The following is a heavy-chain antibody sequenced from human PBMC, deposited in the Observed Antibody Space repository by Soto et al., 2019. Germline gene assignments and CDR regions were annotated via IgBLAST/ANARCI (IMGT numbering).Heavy chain of an antibody. D-gene: IGHD1-1*01. Sequence: PGGSLRLSCAASGFSFSNSGMHWVRQAPGKGLEWVAVISFDGTNRNYADSVKGRFTISRDNLKNSLYLQMNTLRPEDTAVYYCARDESPQRNPSWFDPWGQGTLVTVSS. CDR1: GFSFSNSG. CDR3: ARDESPQRNPSWFDP. CDR2: ISFDGTNR. V-gene: IGHV3-30*03. J-gene: IGHJ5*02.